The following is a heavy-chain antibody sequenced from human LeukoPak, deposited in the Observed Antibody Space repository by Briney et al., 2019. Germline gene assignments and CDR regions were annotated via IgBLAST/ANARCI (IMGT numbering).Heavy chain of an antibody. CDR2: IYSGGTT. J-gene: IGHJ4*02. Sequence: GGSLRLSCAASGFTVSSSDMSWVRQAPGKGLEWVSVIYSGGTTYYADSVKGRFTISRDNSKNTLYLQMSSVRAEDTAVYYCARDQEYWGQGTLVTLSS. CDR1: GFTVSSSD. CDR3: ARDQEY. V-gene: IGHV3-53*01.